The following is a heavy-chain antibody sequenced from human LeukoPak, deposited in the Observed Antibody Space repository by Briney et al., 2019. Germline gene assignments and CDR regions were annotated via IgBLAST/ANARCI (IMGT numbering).Heavy chain of an antibody. CDR1: GFTFSSYW. J-gene: IGHJ3*02. Sequence: GGSLRLSCAASGFTFSSYWMNWARQAPGKGLEWVSAISGSGGSTYYADSVKGRFTISRDNSKNTLYLQMNSLRAEDTAVYYCAKDSTGEAFDIWGQGTMVTVSS. CDR2: ISGSGGST. D-gene: IGHD6-25*01. CDR3: AKDSTGEAFDI. V-gene: IGHV3-23*01.